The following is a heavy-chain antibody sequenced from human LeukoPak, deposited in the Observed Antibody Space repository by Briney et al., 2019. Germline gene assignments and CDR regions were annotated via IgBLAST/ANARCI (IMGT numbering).Heavy chain of an antibody. Sequence: GGSLRLSCAASGFTFSIYAMSWVRQAPGKGLEWVSAISGSGSSTYYADSVKGRFTISRDNSKNTLYLQMNNLRAEDTAVYYCAKSSSYYYYGMDVWGQGTTVTVSS. V-gene: IGHV3-23*01. CDR3: AKSSSYYYYGMDV. J-gene: IGHJ6*02. CDR1: GFTFSIYA. CDR2: ISGSGSST.